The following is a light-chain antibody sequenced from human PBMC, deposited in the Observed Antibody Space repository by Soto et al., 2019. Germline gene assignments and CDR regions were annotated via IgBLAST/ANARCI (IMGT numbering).Light chain of an antibody. CDR1: SSKIGAGYD. V-gene: IGLV1-40*01. Sequence: QSVLTQPPSVAGAPGQRVTISCTGSSSKIGAGYDVHWYQQLPGTAPKLLIYGNSNRPSGVPDRFSGSKSGTSASLAITGLQADDEADYYCQSYDSSLSAHVVFGGGTKVTVL. J-gene: IGLJ2*01. CDR3: QSYDSSLSAHVV. CDR2: GNS.